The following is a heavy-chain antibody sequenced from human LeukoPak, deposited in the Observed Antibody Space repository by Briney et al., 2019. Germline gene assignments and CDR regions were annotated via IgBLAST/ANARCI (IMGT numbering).Heavy chain of an antibody. V-gene: IGHV3-48*03. D-gene: IGHD3-16*01. Sequence: GGSLRLSCAASGFTFSSYELYWVRQAPGKGLEWISYISSSSTIIKYADSVRGRFTISRDDARESLYLPMSSLRADDTAIYYCGASRQYVGAFDIWGQGTLVTVSS. CDR1: GFTFSSYE. CDR3: GASRQYVGAFDI. CDR2: ISSSSTII. J-gene: IGHJ3*02.